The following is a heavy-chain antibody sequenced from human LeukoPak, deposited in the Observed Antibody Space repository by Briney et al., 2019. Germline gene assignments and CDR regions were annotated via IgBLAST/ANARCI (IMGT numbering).Heavy chain of an antibody. V-gene: IGHV1-2*02. D-gene: IGHD3-9*01. J-gene: IGHJ6*02. CDR1: GYTFTGYY. CDR2: INPNSGGT. CDR3: ATERQPSYYDILTGFYKTNYYYGMDV. Sequence: GASVKVSCKASGYTFTGYYMHWVRQAPGQGLEWMGWINPNSGGTNYAQRFQGRVTMTRDTSISTAYMELSRLRSDDTAVYYCATERQPSYYDILTGFYKTNYYYGMDVWGQGTTVTVSS.